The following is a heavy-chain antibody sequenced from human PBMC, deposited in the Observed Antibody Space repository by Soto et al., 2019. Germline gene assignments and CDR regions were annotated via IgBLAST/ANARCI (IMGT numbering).Heavy chain of an antibody. CDR1: GGSISSSSYY. Sequence: QLQLQESGAGLVKPSETLSLTCSVSGGSISSSSYYWGWIRQPPGKGLEWIGSIYYSGSTYYNPSLKSRVTISVDTSKNQFSLKLSSVTAADTAVYYCVRLEYVVSPAMADYYYMDVWGKGTTVTVSS. J-gene: IGHJ6*03. D-gene: IGHD2-2*01. V-gene: IGHV4-39*01. CDR2: IYYSGST. CDR3: VRLEYVVSPAMADYYYMDV.